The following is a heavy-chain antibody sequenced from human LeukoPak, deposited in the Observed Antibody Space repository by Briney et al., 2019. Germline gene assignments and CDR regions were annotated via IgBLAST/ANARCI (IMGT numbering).Heavy chain of an antibody. CDR1: GGSISSYY. J-gene: IGHJ3*02. CDR2: IYYSGST. CDR3: ATEQTWYAFDI. V-gene: IGHV4-59*01. D-gene: IGHD1-14*01. Sequence: PSETLSLTCTVSGGSISSYYWSWIRQPPGKGLEWIGYIYYSGSTNYNPSLKSRVTISVDTSKNQFSLKLSSVTAADTAVYYCATEQTWYAFDIWGQGTMVTVSS.